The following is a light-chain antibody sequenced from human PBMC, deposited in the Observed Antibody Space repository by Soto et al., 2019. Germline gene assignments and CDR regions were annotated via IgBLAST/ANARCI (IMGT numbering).Light chain of an antibody. CDR2: DAS. Sequence: DIQMTQSPSSLSASVGDRVNITCRASQTISTWLAWYQHKPGKAPNLLIYDASTLMSGVPSRFSGSGSGTEFTLTISRLQTGDFATYECQQSETYPLTFGQGTRLEIK. CDR1: QTISTW. CDR3: QQSETYPLT. J-gene: IGKJ5*01. V-gene: IGKV1-5*01.